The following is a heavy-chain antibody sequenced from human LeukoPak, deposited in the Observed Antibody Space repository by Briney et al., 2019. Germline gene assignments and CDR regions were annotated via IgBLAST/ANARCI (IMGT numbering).Heavy chain of an antibody. D-gene: IGHD6-19*01. CDR1: GFSVSSNY. CDR2: IYTGGST. J-gene: IGHJ4*02. V-gene: IGHV3-53*01. CDR3: ARVRSDSSGWYEFDY. Sequence: PGGSLRLSCAASGFSVSSNYMGWVRQVSGKGLEWVSVIYTGGSTYYADSVKGRFTISRDDSKNTLFLQMSSLRAEDTAVYYCARVRSDSSGWYEFDYWGQGTLDTVSS.